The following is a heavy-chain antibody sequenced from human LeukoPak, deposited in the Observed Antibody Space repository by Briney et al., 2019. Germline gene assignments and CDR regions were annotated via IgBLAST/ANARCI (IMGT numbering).Heavy chain of an antibody. CDR3: ARDTSAAAGKRVFDP. CDR2: IYSGGST. CDR1: GFTVSSNY. J-gene: IGHJ5*02. D-gene: IGHD6-13*01. V-gene: IGHV3-53*01. Sequence: GGSLRLSCAASGFTVSSNYMSWVRQAPGKGLEWVSVIYSGGSTYYAGSVKGRFTISRDNAKNSLSLQMNSLRAEDTAVYYCARDTSAAAGKRVFDPWGQGTLVTVSS.